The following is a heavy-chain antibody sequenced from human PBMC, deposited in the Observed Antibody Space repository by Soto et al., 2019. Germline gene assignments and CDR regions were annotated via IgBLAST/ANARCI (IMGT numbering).Heavy chain of an antibody. Sequence: QVQLVDSGGGVAQPGRSLRLSCAASGFTFSSYTMHWVRQAPGKGLEWVALISYDENNKFYADSVKGRFTISRDNSKNTLYLQMDSLRVEDTAVYYCARDASMFDYCFDFWGQGPRVTVSS. J-gene: IGHJ4*02. CDR2: ISYDENNK. V-gene: IGHV3-30*01. CDR1: GFTFSSYT. D-gene: IGHD3-10*02. CDR3: ARDASMFDYCFDF.